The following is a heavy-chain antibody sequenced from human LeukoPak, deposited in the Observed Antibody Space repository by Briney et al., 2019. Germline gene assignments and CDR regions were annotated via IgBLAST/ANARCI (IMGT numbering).Heavy chain of an antibody. J-gene: IGHJ4*02. Sequence: PGGSLRLSCAASGFIFSSYAMHWVSQAPGKGLEWVAIISYDGSNKHYADSVKGRFIISRDNSKNTLYLQMNSLGAEDTAVFYCARDGIRGGSGSYIDYWGQGTLVTVSS. CDR3: ARDGIRGGSGSYIDY. CDR2: ISYDGSNK. CDR1: GFIFSSYA. V-gene: IGHV3-30-3*01. D-gene: IGHD3-10*01.